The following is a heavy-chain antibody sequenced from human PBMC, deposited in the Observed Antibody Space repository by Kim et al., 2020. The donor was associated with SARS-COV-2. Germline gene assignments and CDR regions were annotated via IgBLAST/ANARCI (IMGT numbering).Heavy chain of an antibody. CDR2: ISTDYGQT. V-gene: IGHV1-3*04. CDR3: TRDSGDGYYGMDV. CDR1: GYILTNYA. J-gene: IGHJ6*02. Sequence: ASVKVSCKASGYILTNYAKHWVRLAPGQSLEWMGWISTDYGQTKYSQRFQGRVTITRDTSASTAYMELSSLTSEDTAVYYCTRDSGDGYYGMDVWGQGTT. D-gene: IGHD5-12*01.